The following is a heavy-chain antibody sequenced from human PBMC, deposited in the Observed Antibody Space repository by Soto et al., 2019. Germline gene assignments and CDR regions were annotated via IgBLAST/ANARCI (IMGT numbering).Heavy chain of an antibody. Sequence: PSETLSLTCAVSGDSVTSNVWWSWVRQPPGKELEWIGEAYHNGLTNYSPSLKSRVSMSVDTSRNEFSLKMTSLTAADTAIYYCARDAAVPGESVRFDYWGRGTLVTVSS. CDR1: GDSVTSNVW. V-gene: IGHV4-4*02. J-gene: IGHJ4*02. D-gene: IGHD6-19*01. CDR2: AYHNGLT. CDR3: ARDAAVPGESVRFDY.